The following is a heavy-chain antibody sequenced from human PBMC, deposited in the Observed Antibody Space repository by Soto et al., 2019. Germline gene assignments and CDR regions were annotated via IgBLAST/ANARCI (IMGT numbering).Heavy chain of an antibody. D-gene: IGHD4-17*01. CDR1: GFTFSSYG. V-gene: IGHV3-33*01. Sequence: GGSLRLSCAASGFTFSSYGMHWVRQAPGKGLEWVAVIWYDRSNKYYADSVKGRFTISRDNSKNTLYLQMNSLRAEDTAVYYCARAYGDYGDAFDIWGQGTMVTVSS. CDR3: ARAYGDYGDAFDI. J-gene: IGHJ3*02. CDR2: IWYDRSNK.